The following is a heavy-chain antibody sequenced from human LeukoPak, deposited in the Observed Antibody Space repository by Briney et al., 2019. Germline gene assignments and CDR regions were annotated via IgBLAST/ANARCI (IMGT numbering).Heavy chain of an antibody. J-gene: IGHJ3*02. Sequence: SQTLSLTCAVSGGSISSGGYSWSWIRQPPGKGLEWTGYIYHSGSTYYNPSLKSRVTISVDRSKNQFSLKLSSVTAADTAVYYCARVGDFLDAFDIWGQGTMVTVSS. V-gene: IGHV4-30-2*01. CDR2: IYHSGST. CDR1: GGSISSGGYS. CDR3: ARVGDFLDAFDI. D-gene: IGHD3-10*01.